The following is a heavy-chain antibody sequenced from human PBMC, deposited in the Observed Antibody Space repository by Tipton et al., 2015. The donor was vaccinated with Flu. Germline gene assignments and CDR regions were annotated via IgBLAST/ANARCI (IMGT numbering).Heavy chain of an antibody. D-gene: IGHD6-13*01. CDR3: ARSTPIAATGWGMDV. CDR1: GGSISSGGYS. CDR2: IYHSGST. Sequence: TLSLTCAVSGGSISSGGYSWIWLRQPPGKGLEWIGYIYHSGSTYYNASLKSRVTISVDRSKNQFSLKLSSVTAADTAVYYCARSTPIAATGWGMDVWGQGTTVTVSS. V-gene: IGHV4-30-2*01. J-gene: IGHJ6*02.